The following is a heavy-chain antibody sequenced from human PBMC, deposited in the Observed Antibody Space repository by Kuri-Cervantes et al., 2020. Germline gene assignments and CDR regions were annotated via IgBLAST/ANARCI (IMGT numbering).Heavy chain of an antibody. CDR3: ATGSRTRSGWYYYYYGMDV. J-gene: IGHJ6*02. Sequence: LSLTCAASGFTVSHNYMAWVRQVPGKGLEWVAVISYDGSNKYYADSVKGRFTISRDNSKNTLYLQMNSLRAEDTAVYYCATGSRTRSGWYYYYYGMDVWGQGTTVTVSS. V-gene: IGHV3-30*03. CDR1: GFTVSHNY. CDR2: ISYDGSNK. D-gene: IGHD6-19*01.